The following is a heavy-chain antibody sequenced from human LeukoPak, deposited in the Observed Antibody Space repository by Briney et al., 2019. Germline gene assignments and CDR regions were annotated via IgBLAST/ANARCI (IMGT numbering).Heavy chain of an antibody. CDR2: ISGSDGST. CDR1: GCTFSSYA. V-gene: IGHV3-23*01. D-gene: IGHD3-10*01. J-gene: IGHJ6*02. Sequence: PGGSLRLSCAASGCTFSSYAMTWVRQAPGKGLEWVSGISGSDGSTYYADSVKGRFTISRDNSKNTLYLQMNSLRAEDTAVYYCAKSYYYGSGNYYYNYYGMDVRGQGTTVTVSS. CDR3: AKSYYYGSGNYYYNYYGMDV.